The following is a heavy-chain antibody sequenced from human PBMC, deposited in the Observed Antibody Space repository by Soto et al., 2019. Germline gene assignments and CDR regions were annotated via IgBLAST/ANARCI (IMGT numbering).Heavy chain of an antibody. CDR1: GGTFSSYT. V-gene: IGHV1-69*04. J-gene: IGHJ4*02. CDR2: IIPILGIA. D-gene: IGHD6-19*01. Sequence: ASVKVSCKASGGTFSSYTISWVRQAPGQGLEWMGRIIPILGIANYAQKFQGRVTITADKSTSTAYMELSSLRSEDTAVYYCARDLGGIAVAGTCYWGQGTLVTVSS. CDR3: ARDLGGIAVAGTCY.